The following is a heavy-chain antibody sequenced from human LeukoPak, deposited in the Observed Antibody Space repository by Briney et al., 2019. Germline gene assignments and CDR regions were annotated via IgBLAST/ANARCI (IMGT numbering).Heavy chain of an antibody. D-gene: IGHD3-22*01. J-gene: IGHJ4*02. Sequence: GGSLTLSCAASGSPLSSYATRWARQASGGGRVWVSATSSCDPGTYYADSVRGRFNISSDNSKNTLYLQLNSQRVEDAGVYYCARAPVTSCRDVYCYPFDYWGQGTLVTVSS. CDR1: GSPLSSYA. CDR3: ARAPVTSCRDVYCYPFDY. CDR2: TSSCDPGT. V-gene: IGHV3-23*01.